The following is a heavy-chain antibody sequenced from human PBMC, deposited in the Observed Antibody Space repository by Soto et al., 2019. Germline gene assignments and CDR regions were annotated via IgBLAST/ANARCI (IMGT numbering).Heavy chain of an antibody. J-gene: IGHJ6*02. Sequence: QVQLVQSGPEVKKPGASVKVSCKASAYTFNTYGISWVRRAPGQGLEWMGWISGHNGQTNYAQKFRGRVTITTDTSTSTAYMELRSLRSDDTAIYYCARDGRKQLWVEGRNAMDVWGLGTTVTVSS. CDR3: ARDGRKQLWVEGRNAMDV. CDR2: ISGHNGQT. V-gene: IGHV1-18*01. D-gene: IGHD5-18*01. CDR1: AYTFNTYG.